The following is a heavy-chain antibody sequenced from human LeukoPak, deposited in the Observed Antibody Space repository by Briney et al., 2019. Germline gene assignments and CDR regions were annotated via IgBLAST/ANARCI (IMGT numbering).Heavy chain of an antibody. CDR3: ARDRYSDTTDNYYESEY. Sequence: SVKVSCKASGGTFSTYAISWVRQAPGQGLEWMGGIKPRFGTTNYAQKFQGRVTLTADDSTSTSYLELRSLRSEDTAMYYCARDRYSDTTDNYYESEYWGRGTLVTVSS. V-gene: IGHV1-69*13. CDR2: IKPRFGTT. CDR1: GGTFSTYA. J-gene: IGHJ4*02. D-gene: IGHD3-3*01.